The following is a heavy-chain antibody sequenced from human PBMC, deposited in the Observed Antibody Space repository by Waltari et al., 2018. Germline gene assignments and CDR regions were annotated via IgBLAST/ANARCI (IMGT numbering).Heavy chain of an antibody. J-gene: IGHJ6*03. CDR2: IKSKADGGTA. CDR3: AGAGITWVYAYYMDV. Sequence: EVHLVESGGGLVKPGGSLRLSCAASGFTFTNAWMTWVRQAPGKALEWICRIKSKADGGTADYAAPVTGRFTISRDDSKNTVSLQMNSLKTEDTGVYYCAGAGITWVYAYYMDVWGKGTTVTVS. D-gene: IGHD7-27*01. V-gene: IGHV3-15*01. CDR1: GFTFTNAW.